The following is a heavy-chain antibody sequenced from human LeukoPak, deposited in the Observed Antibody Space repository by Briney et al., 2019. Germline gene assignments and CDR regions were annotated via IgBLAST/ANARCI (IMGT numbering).Heavy chain of an antibody. D-gene: IGHD6-19*01. CDR2: IYYSGST. V-gene: IGHV4-59*12. Sequence: SETLSLTCTVSGGSISSYYWSWIRQPPGKGLEWIGYIYYSGSTNYNPSLKSRVTISVDKSKNQFSLKLSSVTAADTAVYYCARGGAVAGTRGSYYYYYYYMDVWGKGTTVTVSS. CDR1: GGSISSYY. CDR3: ARGGAVAGTRGSYYYYYYYMDV. J-gene: IGHJ6*03.